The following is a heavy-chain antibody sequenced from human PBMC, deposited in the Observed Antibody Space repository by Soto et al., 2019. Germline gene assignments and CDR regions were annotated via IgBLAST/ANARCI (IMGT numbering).Heavy chain of an antibody. V-gene: IGHV5-10-1*01. J-gene: IGHJ3*02. CDR1: GYKFTNYW. CDR3: ARPKARDVLDI. Sequence: GESLKISCKASGYKFTNYWINWVRQIPGKGLEWMGRIDPSNSYPNYSPSFQGLVTISADKSTSTAYLQWSRLKASDSAMYYCARPKARDVLDIWGQGTMVTVSS. CDR2: IDPSNSYP.